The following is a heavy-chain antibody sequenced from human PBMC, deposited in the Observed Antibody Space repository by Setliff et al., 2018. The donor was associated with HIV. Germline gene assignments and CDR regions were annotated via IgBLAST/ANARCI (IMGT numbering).Heavy chain of an antibody. V-gene: IGHV4-59*01. D-gene: IGHD3-9*01. CDR2: IYYSGST. CDR3: ARYKCINFACVGFDI. Sequence: PSETLSLTCTVSGGSISSYYWSWIRQPPGKGLEWIGYIYYSGSTNYNPSLKSRVTISVDTSKNQFSLKLSSVTAADTAVYYCARYKCINFACVGFDIWGQGTVFTVSS. J-gene: IGHJ3*02. CDR1: GGSISSYY.